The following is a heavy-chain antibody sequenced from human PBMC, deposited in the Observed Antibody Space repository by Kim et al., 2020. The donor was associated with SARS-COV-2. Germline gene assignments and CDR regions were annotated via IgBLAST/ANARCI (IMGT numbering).Heavy chain of an antibody. CDR2: IRAGGDVK. CDR3: AKTSVVAQTLFFDY. V-gene: IGHV3-23*01. Sequence: GGSLRLSCAASGFAFNTYAMTWFRQAPGKGLEWVSTIRAGGDVKYYADSVKGRFTISRDNSGNTLYLQMSSLRAEAMAMYYCAKTSVVAQTLFFDYWGQG. D-gene: IGHD2-15*01. J-gene: IGHJ4*02. CDR1: GFAFNTYA.